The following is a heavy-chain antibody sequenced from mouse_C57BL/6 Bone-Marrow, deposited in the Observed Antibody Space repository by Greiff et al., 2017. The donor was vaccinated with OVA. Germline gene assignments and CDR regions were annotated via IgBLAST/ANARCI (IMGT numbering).Heavy chain of an antibody. CDR1: GFTFSSYA. CDR3: ASLLVYYAMDY. V-gene: IGHV5-4*03. Sequence: EVKLMESGGGLVKPGGSLKLSCAASGFTFSSYAMSWVRQTPEKRLEWVATISDGGSYTYSPDNVKGRFTISRDNAKNNLYLQMSHLKSEDTAMYYCASLLVYYAMDYWGQGTSVTVSA. J-gene: IGHJ4*01. CDR2: ISDGGSYT.